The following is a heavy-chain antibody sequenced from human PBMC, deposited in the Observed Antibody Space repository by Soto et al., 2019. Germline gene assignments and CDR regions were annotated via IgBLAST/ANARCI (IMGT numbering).Heavy chain of an antibody. V-gene: IGHV3-48*01. Sequence: GGSLRLSCAASGLTLSTSSMNWVRQAPGKGLEWISYIRRHTSVTAYADSVKGRFTISRDSAKNSLYEQMDSLRVEDTAVYYSVSPGGDFDFLIVYFFGRGGPTSRDYYYMDVWGKGTTVTVSS. D-gene: IGHD3-3*01. CDR3: VSPGGDFDFLIVYFFGRGGPTSRDYYYMDV. CDR2: IRRHTSVT. J-gene: IGHJ6*03. CDR1: GLTLSTSS.